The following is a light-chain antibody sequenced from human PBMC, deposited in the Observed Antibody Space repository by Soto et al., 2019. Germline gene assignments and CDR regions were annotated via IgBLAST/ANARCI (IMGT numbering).Light chain of an antibody. CDR3: MQGTNWPPIT. Sequence: DAVMTQSPLSLPVTLGQAASISCRSSQSLVHTDGNTYLSWYHQRPGQSPRRLIYKVSYRDSGVPERFSGSGSGTDFTLRISRVEAEDVGIYYCMQGTNWPPITLGQGTRLEIK. J-gene: IGKJ5*01. V-gene: IGKV2-30*02. CDR2: KVS. CDR1: QSLVHTDGNTY.